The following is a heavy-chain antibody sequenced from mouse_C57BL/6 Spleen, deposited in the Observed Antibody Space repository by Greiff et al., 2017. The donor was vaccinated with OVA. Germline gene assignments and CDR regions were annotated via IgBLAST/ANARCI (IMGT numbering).Heavy chain of an antibody. CDR1: GYTFTDYY. D-gene: IGHD3-2*02. CDR3: ARGQLRPH. Sequence: EVQLQQSGPELVKPGASVKISCKASGYTFTDYYMNWVKQSHGKSLEWIGDINPNNGGTSYNQKFKGKATLTVDKSSSTAYMELRSLTSEDSAVYYCARGQLRPHWGQGTTLTVSS. J-gene: IGHJ2*01. V-gene: IGHV1-26*01. CDR2: INPNNGGT.